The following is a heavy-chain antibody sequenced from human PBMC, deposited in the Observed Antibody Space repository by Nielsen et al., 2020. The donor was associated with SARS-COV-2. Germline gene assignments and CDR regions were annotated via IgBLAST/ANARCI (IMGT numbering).Heavy chain of an antibody. CDR2: IVVGSGNT. CDR3: ARGDYDLSGSYGMDV. J-gene: IGHJ6*02. D-gene: IGHD3-3*01. V-gene: IGHV1-58*01. CDR1: GFTFTSSA. Sequence: SVKVSCKASGFTFTSSAVQWVRQARGQRLEWIGWIVVGSGNTNYAQKFQERVTITRDMSTSTAYMELSSLRSEDTAVYYCARGDYDLSGSYGMDVWGQGTTVTVSS.